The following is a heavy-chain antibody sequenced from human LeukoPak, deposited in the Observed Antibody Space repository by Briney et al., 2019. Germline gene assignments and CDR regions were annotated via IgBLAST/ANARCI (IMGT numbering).Heavy chain of an antibody. V-gene: IGHV5-51*01. CDR2: IYPGDSDT. D-gene: IGHD5-12*01. Sequence: GESLKISCKGSGYSFTSNWIGWVRQMPGKGLEWMGIIYPGDSDTRYSPSFQGQVTISADKSISTAYLQWSSLKASDTAMYYCARHGVATIPYFDYWGQGTLVTVSS. CDR1: GYSFTSNW. CDR3: ARHGVATIPYFDY. J-gene: IGHJ4*02.